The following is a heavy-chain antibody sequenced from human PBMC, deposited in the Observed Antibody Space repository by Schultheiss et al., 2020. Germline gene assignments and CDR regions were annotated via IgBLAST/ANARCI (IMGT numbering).Heavy chain of an antibody. CDR2: IYYSGST. J-gene: IGHJ4*02. CDR1: GGSFSGYY. V-gene: IGHV4-59*12. Sequence: SETLSLTCAVYGGSFSGYYWSWIRQPPGKGLEWIGYIYYSGSTNYNPSLKSRVTISVDTSKNQFSLKLSSVTAADTAVYYCAREIIVGGRALDYWGQGTLVTVSS. D-gene: IGHD1-26*01. CDR3: AREIIVGGRALDY.